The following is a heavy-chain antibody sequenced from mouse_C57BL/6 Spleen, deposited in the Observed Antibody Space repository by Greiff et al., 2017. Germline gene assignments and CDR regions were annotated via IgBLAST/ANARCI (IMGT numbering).Heavy chain of an antibody. Sequence: QVQLQQSGPELVKPGASVKISCKASGYAFSSSWMNWVKQRPGKGLEWIGRIYPGDGDTNYNGKFKGKATLTADKSSSTSYMQLSSLTSEDSAVXFCAKLCYEGPIDYWGQGTTLTVSS. CDR1: GYAFSSSW. V-gene: IGHV1-82*01. CDR3: AKLCYEGPIDY. D-gene: IGHD2-3*01. CDR2: IYPGDGDT. J-gene: IGHJ2*01.